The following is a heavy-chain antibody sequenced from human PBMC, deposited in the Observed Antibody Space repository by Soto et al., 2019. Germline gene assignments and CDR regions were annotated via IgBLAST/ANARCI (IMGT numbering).Heavy chain of an antibody. CDR2: IYSGST. Sequence: SETQSLTCTVSGGSISSGGYYGSWIRQHPGKGLEWIGYIYSGSTYYNPSLKSRVTISVDRSKNQFSLKLSSVTAADTAVYYCAGGIAARPLGYWGQGTLVTVSS. CDR3: AGGIAARPLGY. D-gene: IGHD6-6*01. CDR1: GGSISSGGYY. J-gene: IGHJ4*02. V-gene: IGHV4-31*09.